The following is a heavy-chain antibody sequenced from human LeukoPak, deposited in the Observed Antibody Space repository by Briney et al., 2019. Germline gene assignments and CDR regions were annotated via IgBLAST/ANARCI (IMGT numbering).Heavy chain of an antibody. D-gene: IGHD2-15*01. CDR2: INAGNGNT. CDR3: ARVRGVAATFGY. Sequence: GASVKVSCKASGGTFSSYAISWVRQAPGQRLEWMGWINAGNGNTKYSQKFQGRVTITRDTSASTAYMELSSLRSEDTAVYYCARVRGVAATFGYWGQGTLVTVSS. J-gene: IGHJ4*02. V-gene: IGHV1-3*01. CDR1: GGTFSSYA.